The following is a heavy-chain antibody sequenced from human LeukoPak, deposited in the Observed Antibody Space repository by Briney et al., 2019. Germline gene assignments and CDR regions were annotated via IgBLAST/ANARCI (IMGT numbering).Heavy chain of an antibody. J-gene: IGHJ2*01. CDR2: ISTSSSTI. CDR1: GFTFSTYT. V-gene: IGHV3-48*02. D-gene: IGHD1-26*01. CDR3: ARDRAVGYFDL. Sequence: PGGSLRLSCAASGFTFSTYTMNWVRQAPGKGLEWVSYISTSSSTISYADSVKGRFTISRDNAKNSLYLQMNSQRDEDTAVYCCARDRAVGYFDLWGRGTLVTVSS.